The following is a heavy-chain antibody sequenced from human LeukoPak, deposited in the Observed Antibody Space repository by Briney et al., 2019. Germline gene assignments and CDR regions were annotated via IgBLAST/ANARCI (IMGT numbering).Heavy chain of an antibody. V-gene: IGHV4-39*07. CDR2: VSYSGST. D-gene: IGHD1-1*01. CDR1: GGSISNYY. CDR3: ARDLLPGYFDY. Sequence: SETLSLTCTVSGGSISNYYWGWIRQPPGKGLEWIGSVSYSGSTYNNPSLKSRVTISVDTSKNHFSLKLSSVTAADTAVYYCARDLLPGYFDYWGQGSLVTVSS. J-gene: IGHJ4*02.